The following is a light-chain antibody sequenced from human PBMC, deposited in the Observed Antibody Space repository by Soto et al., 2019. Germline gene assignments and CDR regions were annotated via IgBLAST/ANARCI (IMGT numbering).Light chain of an antibody. CDR3: QQYNSFT. V-gene: IGKV1-5*01. CDR1: QSISSW. J-gene: IGKJ4*01. Sequence: IPMTQSPSTLSASVGDRVTITCRASQSISSWWAWYQQKPGKAPKLLIYDASSLESGVPSRFSGSGSGTEFTLTISSLQPDEFANYYCQQYNSFTFGGGTKVEIK. CDR2: DAS.